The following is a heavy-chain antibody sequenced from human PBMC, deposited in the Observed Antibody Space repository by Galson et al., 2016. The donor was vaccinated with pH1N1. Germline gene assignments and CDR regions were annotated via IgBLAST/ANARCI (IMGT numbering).Heavy chain of an antibody. CDR2: IFLGDSDT. D-gene: IGHD2-15*01. J-gene: IGHJ4*02. Sequence: QSGAEVKKPGESLKISCEVSGYSFTNYWIGWARRMPGRGLEWKGIIFLGDSDTRYSPSFQGQVTISADKSITTAYLQWSSLKASDTAIYYCAGRRGGLYYFDYWGQGSLVTVSS. CDR3: AGRRGGLYYFDY. CDR1: GYSFTNYW. V-gene: IGHV5-51*03.